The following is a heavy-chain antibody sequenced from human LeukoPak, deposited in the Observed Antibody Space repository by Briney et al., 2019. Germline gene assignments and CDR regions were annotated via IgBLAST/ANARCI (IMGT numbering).Heavy chain of an antibody. CDR1: GFTFSSYS. J-gene: IGHJ4*02. Sequence: GGSLRLSCAASGFTFSSYSMNWVRKAPGKGLEWVSSISSSSSYIYYADSVKGRFTISRDNAKNSLYLQMNGLRAEDTAVYYCARVHSGYDWFDYWGQGTLVTVSS. D-gene: IGHD5-12*01. CDR3: ARVHSGYDWFDY. V-gene: IGHV3-21*01. CDR2: ISSSSSYI.